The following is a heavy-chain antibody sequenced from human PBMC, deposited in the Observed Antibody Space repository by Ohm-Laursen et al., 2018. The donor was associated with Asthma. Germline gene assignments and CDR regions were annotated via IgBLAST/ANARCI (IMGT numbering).Heavy chain of an antibody. CDR3: ARRYGGNYGGVDF. V-gene: IGHV5-51*01. Sequence: ESLKISCKGSGYDFSTHWVAWVRQMSGKRLEWMGIIYAGDSEIRYGPSFQGQVTMSVDKSTSTAYLQWSSLKASDTAIYYCARRYGGNYGGVDFWGQGTQVIVSS. J-gene: IGHJ4*02. D-gene: IGHD4/OR15-4a*01. CDR1: GYDFSTHW. CDR2: IYAGDSEI.